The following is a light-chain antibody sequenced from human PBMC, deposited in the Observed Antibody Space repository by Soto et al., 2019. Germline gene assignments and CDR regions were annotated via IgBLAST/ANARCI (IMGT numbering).Light chain of an antibody. CDR1: SNDVGGYDY. V-gene: IGLV2-14*03. J-gene: IGLJ2*01. CDR3: SSYPNCTALDVH. Sequence: QSALTQPASVSGSPGQSITISCTGTSNDVGGYDYVSWYQQHPGKAPKLMIYDVTSRPSGVSNRFSGSKSGNTASLTISGLQAEDEADYYCSSYPNCTALDVHFGRGTKLTVL. CDR2: DVT.